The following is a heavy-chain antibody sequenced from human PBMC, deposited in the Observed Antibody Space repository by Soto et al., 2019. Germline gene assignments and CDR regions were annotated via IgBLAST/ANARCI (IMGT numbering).Heavy chain of an antibody. Sequence: GSLRLSCAASGFTFSTYTMNWVRQAPGKGLEWISSISSGSSYIYYAGSVKGRFTISRDNAKNSLFRQMNSLRADDTAVYYCARDILSGGAYPDSWGQGTKVTVPS. J-gene: IGHJ5*01. D-gene: IGHD3-10*01. CDR1: GFTFSTYT. V-gene: IGHV3-21*01. CDR3: ARDILSGGAYPDS. CDR2: ISSGSSYI.